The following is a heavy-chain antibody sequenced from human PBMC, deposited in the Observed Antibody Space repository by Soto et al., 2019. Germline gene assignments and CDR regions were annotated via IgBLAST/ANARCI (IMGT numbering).Heavy chain of an antibody. V-gene: IGHV4-39*01. CDR1: GCSVSNSNYY. CDR3: VSQRTSVLTQAYFDY. CDR2: VYYRGRS. D-gene: IGHD2-8*01. Sequence: PSETLSLTCPVSGCSVSNSNYYWGWIRQSPGKGLEWIGRVYYRGRSYSKSSVKSRVTISVDTSKNQFSLNLNSVTASDTAVYYCVSQRTSVLTQAYFDYWGPGALVTVSS. J-gene: IGHJ4*02.